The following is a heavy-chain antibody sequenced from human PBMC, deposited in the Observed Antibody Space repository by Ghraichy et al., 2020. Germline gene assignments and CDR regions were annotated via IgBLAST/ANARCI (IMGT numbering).Heavy chain of an antibody. CDR3: ARDSRYYDFWSGYYENEGPDYYYYGMDV. D-gene: IGHD3-3*01. CDR2: ISAYNGNT. Sequence: ASVKVSCKASGYTFTSYGISWVRQAPGQGLEWMGWISAYNGNTNYAQKLQGRVTMTTDTSTSTAYMELRSLRSDDTAVYYCARDSRYYDFWSGYYENEGPDYYYYGMDVWGQGTTVTVSS. J-gene: IGHJ6*02. V-gene: IGHV1-18*01. CDR1: GYTFTSYG.